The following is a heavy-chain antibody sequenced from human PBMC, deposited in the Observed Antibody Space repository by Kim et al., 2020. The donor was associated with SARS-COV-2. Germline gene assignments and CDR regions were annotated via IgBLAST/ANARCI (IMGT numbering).Heavy chain of an antibody. J-gene: IGHJ4*02. V-gene: IGHV4-59*13. D-gene: IGHD3-10*01. CDR1: GGSISSYY. CDR2: IYYSGST. CDR3: ARGSTMVQGVIIFDY. Sequence: SETLSLTCTVSGGSISSYYWSWIRQPPGKGLEWIGYIYYSGSTNYNPSLKSRVTISVDTSKNQFSLKLSSVTAADTAVYYCARGSTMVQGVIIFDYWGQGTLVTVSS.